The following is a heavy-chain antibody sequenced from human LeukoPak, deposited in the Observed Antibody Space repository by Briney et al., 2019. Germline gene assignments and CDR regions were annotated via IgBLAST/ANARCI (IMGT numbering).Heavy chain of an antibody. CDR2: IKSKTDGGTT. J-gene: IGHJ3*02. D-gene: IGHD3-3*01. V-gene: IGHV3-15*01. CDR1: GFTFSNAW. CDR3: TTVFLEPLDAFDI. Sequence: GGSLGLSCAASGFTFSNAWMSWVRQAPGKGLEWVGRIKSKTDGGTTDYAAPVKGRFSISRDDSNNTLSLQMNSLKIEDTAVYYCTTVFLEPLDAFDIWGQGTMVTVSS.